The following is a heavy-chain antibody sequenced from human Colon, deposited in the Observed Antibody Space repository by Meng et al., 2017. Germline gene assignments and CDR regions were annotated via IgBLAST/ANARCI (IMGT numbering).Heavy chain of an antibody. J-gene: IGHJ4*02. CDR3: GRDQGRELINH. Sequence: VQRQAAGPGLVKPSGTRSLTFPVSGDSISSDIWWSWVRQPPGKGLEWIGEVYHRGDTNYNPSLKSRVDISVDKSKNQFYLSLFSVTAADTAVYYCGRDQGRELINHWGQGTLVTVSS. CDR2: VYHRGDT. CDR1: GDSISSDIW. V-gene: IGHV4-4*02. D-gene: IGHD1-7*01.